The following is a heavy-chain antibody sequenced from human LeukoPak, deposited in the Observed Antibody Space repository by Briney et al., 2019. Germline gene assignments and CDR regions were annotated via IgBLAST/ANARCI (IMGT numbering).Heavy chain of an antibody. J-gene: IGHJ4*02. CDR3: ARVVGNYYGSSGCFDY. CDR2: IKQDGSEK. D-gene: IGHD3-22*01. CDR1: GFTFSSYW. Sequence: GGSLRLSCAASGFTFSSYWMSWVRQAPGKGLEWVANIKQDGSEKYYVDSVKGRFTISRDNAKNSLYLQMNSLRAEGTAVYYCARVVGNYYGSSGCFDYWGQGTLVTVSS. V-gene: IGHV3-7*03.